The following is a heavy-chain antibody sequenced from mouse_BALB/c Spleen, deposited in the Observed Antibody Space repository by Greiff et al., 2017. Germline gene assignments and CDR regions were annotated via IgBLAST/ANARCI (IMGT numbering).Heavy chain of an antibody. CDR2: IWAGGST. Sequence: QVQLQQSGPGLVAPSQCLSISCTVSGFSLTSYGVHWVRQPPGKGLEWLGVIWAGGSTTYNSAIMSRLSIGKDNSTSQVFLKMNSLQTDDTAMYYSARDQGYCRAYYFDYWGQGTTLTVSS. CDR1: GFSLTSYG. V-gene: IGHV2-9*02. D-gene: IGHD2-3*01. J-gene: IGHJ2*01. CDR3: ARDQGYCRAYYFDY.